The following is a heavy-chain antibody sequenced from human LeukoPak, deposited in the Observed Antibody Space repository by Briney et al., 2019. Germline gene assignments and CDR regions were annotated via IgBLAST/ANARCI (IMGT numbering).Heavy chain of an antibody. CDR2: INHSGNT. CDR1: GGTFSGYY. D-gene: IGHD1-26*01. CDR3: CGSQGY. V-gene: IGHV4-34*03. Sequence: SETLSLTCAIYGGTFSGYYWSWIRQPPGKGLEWIGEINHSGNTNYNPSLKSRVTISVDKSKNQFSLKLSSVTAADTAVYYCCGSQGYWGQGTLVTVSS. J-gene: IGHJ4*02.